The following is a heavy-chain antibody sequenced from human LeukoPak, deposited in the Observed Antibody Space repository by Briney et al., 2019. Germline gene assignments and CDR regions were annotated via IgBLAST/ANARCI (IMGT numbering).Heavy chain of an antibody. CDR2: SSTNGHST. Sequence: PGGSLRLSCSASGFTFSSYAMHWVRQAPGKGLEYVSASSTNGHSTYYADSVKGRFTISRDNSKNTLYLQMSSLRTEDTAVYYCVKLRTYSHTPPDYWGQGTLVTVSS. V-gene: IGHV3-64D*06. J-gene: IGHJ4*02. CDR3: VKLRTYSHTPPDY. D-gene: IGHD6-13*01. CDR1: GFTFSSYA.